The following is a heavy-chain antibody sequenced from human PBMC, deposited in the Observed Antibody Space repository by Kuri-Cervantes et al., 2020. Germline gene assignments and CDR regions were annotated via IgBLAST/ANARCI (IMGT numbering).Heavy chain of an antibody. Sequence: ASVKVSCKASGYTFTGYYMHWVRQAPGQGLEWMGWINPNSGGTNYAQKFQGRVTMTEDTSTDTAYMELSRLRSDDTAVYYCAREYSGSYSRYYGMDVWGQGTTVTVSS. CDR3: AREYSGSYSRYYGMDV. D-gene: IGHD1-26*01. J-gene: IGHJ6*02. V-gene: IGHV1-2*02. CDR1: GYTFTGYY. CDR2: INPNSGGT.